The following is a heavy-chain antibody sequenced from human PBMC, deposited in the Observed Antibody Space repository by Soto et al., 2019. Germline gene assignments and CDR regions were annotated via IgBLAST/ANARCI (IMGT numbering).Heavy chain of an antibody. CDR1: GGTFSSYA. D-gene: IGHD3-10*01. J-gene: IGHJ6*02. CDR3: ARDDRHMVRGALRGYYYGMDV. V-gene: IGHV1-69*01. Sequence: QVQLVQSGAEVKKPGSSVKVSCKASGGTFSSYAISWVRQAPGQGLEWMGAIIPIFGTANYAQKFQGRVTITAYASTSTAHIELSSLRSEDTAVYYCARDDRHMVRGALRGYYYGMDVWGQGTTVTVSS. CDR2: IIPIFGTA.